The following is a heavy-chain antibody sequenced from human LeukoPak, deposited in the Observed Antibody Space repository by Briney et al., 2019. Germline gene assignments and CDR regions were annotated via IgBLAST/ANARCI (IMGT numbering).Heavy chain of an antibody. Sequence: PGRSLRLSCAASGFIFSGYAMNWVRQAPGKGLEWVAVISFDGSSEYYSESVKGRFTISRDNSKNTVFLQMNTLRQEDTAIYWFAGDKSAGDSRWSNLDYWGQGSLVTASS. CDR2: ISFDGSSE. CDR1: GFIFSGYA. CDR3: AGDKSAGDSRWSNLDY. J-gene: IGHJ4*02. D-gene: IGHD6-13*01. V-gene: IGHV3-30-3*01.